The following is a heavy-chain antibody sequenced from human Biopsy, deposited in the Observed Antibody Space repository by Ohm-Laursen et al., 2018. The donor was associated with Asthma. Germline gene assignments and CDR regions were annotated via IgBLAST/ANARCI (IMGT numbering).Heavy chain of an antibody. J-gene: IGHJ4*02. V-gene: IGHV4-31*03. CDR2: IYYSGST. CDR1: YGTITSGGYY. CDR3: ARAQDYYDSRGYYRSFDY. Sequence: SQTLSLTCTVSYGTITSGGYYWTWICQHPGKGLEWIGFIYYSGSTYYNPSLMIRVSISIDTSKNQFSLKLSSVTAADTAVYYCARAQDYYDSRGYYRSFDYWGQGTLVTVSS. D-gene: IGHD3-22*01.